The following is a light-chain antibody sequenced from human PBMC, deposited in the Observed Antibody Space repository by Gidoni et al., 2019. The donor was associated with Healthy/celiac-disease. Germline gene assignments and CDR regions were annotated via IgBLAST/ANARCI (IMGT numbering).Light chain of an antibody. J-gene: IGKJ4*01. CDR2: GAS. CDR1: QSVSSN. CDR3: QQYNTWPLT. V-gene: IGKV3-15*01. Sequence: EIEMTQSPATLSVSPGERATLSCRASQSVSSNLAWYQQKPGQAPRLLIYGASTRATGIPARFSGSGSGTAFTLTISSLQSEDFAVYYCQQYNTWPLTFGGGTKVEIK.